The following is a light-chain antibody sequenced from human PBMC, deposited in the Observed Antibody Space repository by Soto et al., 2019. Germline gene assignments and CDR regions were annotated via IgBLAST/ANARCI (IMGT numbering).Light chain of an antibody. CDR2: EVN. CDR3: TSYTSSGPWV. V-gene: IGLV2-14*01. J-gene: IGLJ3*02. Sequence: QSALTQLASVSGSPGQSITISCTGTSGDVGGYNYVSWYQFDPGKAPKLIIYEVNNRPSGVSNRFSGSKSGNTASLTISGLQAEDEADYYCTSYTSSGPWVFGGGTKVTVL. CDR1: SGDVGGYNY.